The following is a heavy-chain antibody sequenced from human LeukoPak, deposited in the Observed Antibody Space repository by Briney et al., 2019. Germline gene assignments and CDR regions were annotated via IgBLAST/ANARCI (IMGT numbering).Heavy chain of an antibody. CDR1: GFTFSSYW. V-gene: IGHV3-7*01. CDR3: ARDGYGDYAFDY. J-gene: IGHJ4*02. D-gene: IGHD4-17*01. CDR2: IKQDGSVK. Sequence: GGSLRLSCAASGFTFSSYWMSWVRQAPGKGLEWVANIKQDGSVKYYVDSVKGRFTISRDNVKNSLYLQMNSLRAEDTAVYYCARDGYGDYAFDYWGQGTLVTVSS.